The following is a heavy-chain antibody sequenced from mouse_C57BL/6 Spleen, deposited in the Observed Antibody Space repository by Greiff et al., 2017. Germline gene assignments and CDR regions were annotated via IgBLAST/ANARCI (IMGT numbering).Heavy chain of an antibody. CDR1: GYTFTSYW. V-gene: IGHV1-59*01. Sequence: VQLQQPGAELVRPGTSVKLSCTASGYTFTSYWMPWVKQRPGQGLEWIGVIDPSDSYTNYNQKFKGKATLTVDTSSSTAYMQLSSLTSEDSAVYYCARLLLTTVVAHDYWGQGTTLTVSS. CDR2: IDPSDSYT. D-gene: IGHD1-1*01. CDR3: ARLLLTTVVAHDY. J-gene: IGHJ2*01.